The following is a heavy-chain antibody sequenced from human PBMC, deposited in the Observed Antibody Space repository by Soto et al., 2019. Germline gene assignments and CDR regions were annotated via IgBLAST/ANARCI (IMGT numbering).Heavy chain of an antibody. D-gene: IGHD1-26*01. CDR2: IDPSDSYT. V-gene: IGHV5-10-1*01. J-gene: IGHJ4*02. Sequence: PGESLKISCKGSGYSFTSYWISWVRQMPGKVLEWMGRIDPSDSYTNYSPSFQGHVTISADKSISTAYLQWSSLKASDTAMYYCATLVVGATTTFEELFDYWGQGXLVTVSS. CDR1: GYSFTSYW. CDR3: ATLVVGATTTFEELFDY.